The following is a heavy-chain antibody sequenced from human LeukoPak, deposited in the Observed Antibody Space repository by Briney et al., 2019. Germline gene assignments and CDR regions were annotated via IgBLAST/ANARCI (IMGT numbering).Heavy chain of an antibody. Sequence: PGGSLRLSCAAAGFTFSSYWMFWVRQAPGKGLVWVSRINTDGISTNYADSVKGRFTISRDNSKNTVYLQMNRLRAEDTALYYCAKDMIVVVPTAREYFDYWGQGTLVTVSS. V-gene: IGHV3-74*01. CDR3: AKDMIVVVPTAREYFDY. CDR1: GFTFSSYW. D-gene: IGHD2-2*01. J-gene: IGHJ4*02. CDR2: INTDGIST.